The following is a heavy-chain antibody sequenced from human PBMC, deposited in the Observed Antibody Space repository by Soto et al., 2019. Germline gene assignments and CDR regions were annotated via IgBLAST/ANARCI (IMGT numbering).Heavy chain of an antibody. CDR3: ARDRVVLGAAATRGYSYYGMDV. CDR1: GGSISSSNW. Sequence: QVQLQESGPGLVKPSGTLSLTCAVSGGSISSSNWWSWVRQPPGKGLEWIGEIYHSGSTNYNPSLKSRVTISVDKSKNQFSLKLSSVTAADTAVYYFARDRVVLGAAATRGYSYYGMDVWGQGTTVTVSS. V-gene: IGHV4-4*02. D-gene: IGHD2-15*01. J-gene: IGHJ6*02. CDR2: IYHSGST.